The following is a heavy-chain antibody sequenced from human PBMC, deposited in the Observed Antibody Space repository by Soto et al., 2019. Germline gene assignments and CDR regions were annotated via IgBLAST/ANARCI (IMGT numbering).Heavy chain of an antibody. CDR3: AKDGGFLLLYYFDY. D-gene: IGHD3-10*01. CDR2: ISYDGSNK. V-gene: IGHV3-30*18. Sequence: QVQLVESGGGVVQPGRSLRLSCAASGFTFSSYGMHWVRQAPGKGLEWVAVISYDGSNKYYADSVKGRFTISRDNSKNTLYLQMNSLRAEDTAVYYCAKDGGFLLLYYFDYWGQGTLVTVSS. CDR1: GFTFSSYG. J-gene: IGHJ4*02.